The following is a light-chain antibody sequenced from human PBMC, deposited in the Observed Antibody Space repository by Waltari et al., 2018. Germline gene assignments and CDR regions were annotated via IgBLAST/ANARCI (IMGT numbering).Light chain of an antibody. CDR3: QVWDRSSDHVV. J-gene: IGLJ2*01. CDR2: DDS. Sequence: SYVLTQPPSVSVAPGQSARIPCGGNNLESKSVPWYQQKPGQAPLLVVFDDSDRPSGIPERFSGSNSGSSATLTISRVEAGDEADYYCQVWDRSSDHVVFGGGTKLTVL. CDR1: NLESKS. V-gene: IGLV3-21*02.